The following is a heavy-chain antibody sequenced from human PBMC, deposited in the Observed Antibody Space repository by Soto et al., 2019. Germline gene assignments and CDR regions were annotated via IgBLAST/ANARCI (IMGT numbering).Heavy chain of an antibody. D-gene: IGHD2-2*01. CDR1: GGTFSSYA. J-gene: IGHJ6*02. Sequence: SVKVSCKASGGTFSSYAISWVRQAPGQGLEWMGGIIPIFGTANYAQKFQGRVTITADESTSTAYMELSSLRSEDTAVYYCATSNRGDIVVVPAAAYYYYYGMDVWGQGTTVTVSS. V-gene: IGHV1-69*13. CDR2: IIPIFGTA. CDR3: ATSNRGDIVVVPAAAYYYYYGMDV.